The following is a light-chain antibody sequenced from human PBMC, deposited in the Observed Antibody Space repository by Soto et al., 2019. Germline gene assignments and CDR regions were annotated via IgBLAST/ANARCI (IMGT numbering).Light chain of an antibody. V-gene: IGKV3-15*01. CDR1: QSVSIK. CDR2: DTS. J-gene: IGKJ3*01. CDR3: QHYDNSPPSGT. Sequence: EIVMTQSPATLSVSPGERATLSCRASQSVSIKLAWYQQKPGQAPRLLIYDTSTRATGIPARFSGSGSGTDFILTISRLEPEDFAVYYCQHYDNSPPSGTFGPGTKVDIK.